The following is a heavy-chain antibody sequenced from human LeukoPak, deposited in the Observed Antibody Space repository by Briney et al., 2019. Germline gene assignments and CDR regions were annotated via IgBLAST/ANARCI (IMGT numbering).Heavy chain of an antibody. Sequence: GGSLRLSCAASGFTFSSYAMSWVRQAPGKGLEWVSTISGSGGITYYADSVKGRFTISRDNFKKTVYLEMNSLRAEDTAVYYCAKAPIWQWLVFDYWGQGTLVTVSS. J-gene: IGHJ4*02. CDR2: ISGSGGIT. V-gene: IGHV3-23*01. CDR3: AKAPIWQWLVFDY. CDR1: GFTFSSYA. D-gene: IGHD6-19*01.